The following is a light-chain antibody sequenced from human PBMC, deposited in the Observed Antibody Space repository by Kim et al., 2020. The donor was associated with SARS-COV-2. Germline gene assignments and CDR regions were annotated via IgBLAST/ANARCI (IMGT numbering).Light chain of an antibody. V-gene: IGLV3-19*01. CDR2: GKN. Sequence: SSELTQHPAVSVALGQTVRITCQGDSLRSYYASWYQQKPGQAPVLVIYGKNNRPSGIPDRFSGSSSGNTASLTITGAQAGDEADYYCNSRDSSGNHHVFGTGTKVSV. CDR3: NSRDSSGNHHV. CDR1: SLRSYY. J-gene: IGLJ1*01.